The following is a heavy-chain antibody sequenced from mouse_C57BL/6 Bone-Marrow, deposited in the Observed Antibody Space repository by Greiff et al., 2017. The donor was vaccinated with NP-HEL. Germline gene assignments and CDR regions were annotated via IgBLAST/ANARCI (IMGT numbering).Heavy chain of an antibody. CDR1: GFSLTSYG. CDR2: IWSGGST. V-gene: IGHV2-2*01. J-gene: IGHJ2*01. CDR3: ARNRGVVACYFDD. Sequence: QVQLKQSGPGLVQPSQSLSITCTVSGFSLTSYGVHWVRQSPGKGLEWLGVIWSGGSTDYNAAFISRLSISKDNSKSQVFFKMNSLQADDTAIYYCARNRGVVACYFDDWGQGTTLTVSS. D-gene: IGHD1-1*01.